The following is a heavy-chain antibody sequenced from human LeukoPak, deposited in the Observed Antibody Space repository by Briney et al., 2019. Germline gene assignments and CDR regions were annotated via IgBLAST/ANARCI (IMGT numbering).Heavy chain of an antibody. CDR2: ISGSGGST. CDR3: AKVLVVIPYFDY. J-gene: IGHJ4*02. CDR1: GFTFSGYA. V-gene: IGHV3-23*01. D-gene: IGHD3-22*01. Sequence: PGGSLRLSCAASGFTFSGYAMSWVRQAPGKGLEWVSAISGSGGSTYYADSVKGRFTISRDNSKNTLYLQMNSLRAEDTAVYYCAKVLVVIPYFDYWGQGTLVTVSS.